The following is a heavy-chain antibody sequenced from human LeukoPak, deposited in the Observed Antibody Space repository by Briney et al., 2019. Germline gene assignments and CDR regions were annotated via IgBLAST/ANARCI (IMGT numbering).Heavy chain of an antibody. V-gene: IGHV1-69*05. CDR2: IIPIFGTA. Sequence: SVKVSCKASGGTFSSYAISWVRQAPGQGLEWMGRIIPIFGTANYAQKFQGRVTITTDESTSTAYMELSSLRSEDTAVYYCARGPTIFGVVIAWDYYYYMDVWGKGTTVTVSS. D-gene: IGHD3-3*01. J-gene: IGHJ6*03. CDR1: GGTFSSYA. CDR3: ARGPTIFGVVIAWDYYYYMDV.